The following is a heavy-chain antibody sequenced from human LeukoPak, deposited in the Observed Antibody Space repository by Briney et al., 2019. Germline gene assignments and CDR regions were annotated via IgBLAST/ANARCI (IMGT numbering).Heavy chain of an antibody. CDR1: GGTFSSYA. V-gene: IGHV1-69*05. Sequence: GASVKVSCKASGGTFSSYAISWVRQAPGQGLEWVGGIIPIFGTANYAQKFQGRVTITTDESTSTAYMELSSLRSEDTAVYYCAREAAAGLDYWGQGTLVTVSS. CDR3: AREAAAGLDY. D-gene: IGHD6-13*01. CDR2: IIPIFGTA. J-gene: IGHJ4*02.